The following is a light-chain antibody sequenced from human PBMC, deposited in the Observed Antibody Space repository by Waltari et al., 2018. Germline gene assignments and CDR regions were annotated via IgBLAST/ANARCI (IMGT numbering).Light chain of an antibody. CDR2: GAS. CDR1: QNIRSY. Sequence: DIQLTQSPSSLSASDGDSVPITCRASQNIRSYLNWYQQSPGKAPNLLIYGASSLQSGIPSRFSGSGYGTDFTLTISSLQPEDFTTYYCQQGYTAPLTFGGGTKLEIK. CDR3: QQGYTAPLT. V-gene: IGKV1-39*01. J-gene: IGKJ4*01.